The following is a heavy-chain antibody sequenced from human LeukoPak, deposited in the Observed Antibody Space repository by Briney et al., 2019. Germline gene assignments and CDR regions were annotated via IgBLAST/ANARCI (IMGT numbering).Heavy chain of an antibody. CDR2: IYYSGSP. V-gene: IGHV4-59*11. CDR1: GGSFSGHC. J-gene: IGHJ4*02. CDR3: AGMVRGADN. Sequence: SETLSLTCTVSGGSFSGHCWRWIRQPPGKGLEWIGYIYYSGSPNYNPSLKSRVTISVDTSKNQFPPKLSSVTAADTSVYYCAGMVRGADNWGQGTLVTVSS. D-gene: IGHD3-10*01.